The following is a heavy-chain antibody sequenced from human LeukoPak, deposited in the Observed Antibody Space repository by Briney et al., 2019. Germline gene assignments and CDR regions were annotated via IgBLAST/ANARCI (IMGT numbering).Heavy chain of an antibody. D-gene: IGHD3-10*01. CDR1: GFTFSSYA. J-gene: IGHJ4*02. CDR2: ISGSGGST. V-gene: IGHV3-23*01. Sequence: GGSLRLSCAASGFTFSSYAIGWVRQAPGKGLEWVSAISGSGGSTYYADSVKGRFTISRDSSKNTLYLQMNSLRAEDTAVYYCAKDGWFGESFFDYWGQGTLVTVSS. CDR3: AKDGWFGESFFDY.